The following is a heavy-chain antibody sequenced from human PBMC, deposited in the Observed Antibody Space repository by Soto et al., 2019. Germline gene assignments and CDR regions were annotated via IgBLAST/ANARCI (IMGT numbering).Heavy chain of an antibody. D-gene: IGHD3-10*01. CDR1: GFTFSYYS. V-gene: IGHV3-48*01. Sequence: GGSLRLSCAASGFTFSYYSMNWVRRAPGKGLEWISYISSSSSIIFYADSVKGRFTISRDNAKNSLSLQMNSLRAEDTGIYYCARDKSPQLPTCFDSWGQGILVTVSS. CDR2: ISSSSSII. CDR3: ARDKSPQLPTCFDS. J-gene: IGHJ4*02.